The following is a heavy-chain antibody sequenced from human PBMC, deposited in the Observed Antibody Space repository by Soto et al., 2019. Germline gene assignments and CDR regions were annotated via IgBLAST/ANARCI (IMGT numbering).Heavy chain of an antibody. J-gene: IGHJ4*02. Sequence: EVQLEESGGGLVQPGGSPRLSCAASGFTFSSYWMTWVRQAPGKGLEWVANIKEDGSEQYQVDSVKGRFTFSRDNAKKTLYLQMNSLRVEDTAVYYCARLTAAGGVDQFDYWGQGTLVTVSS. V-gene: IGHV3-7*05. D-gene: IGHD6-13*01. CDR3: ARLTAAGGVDQFDY. CDR2: IKEDGSEQ. CDR1: GFTFSSYW.